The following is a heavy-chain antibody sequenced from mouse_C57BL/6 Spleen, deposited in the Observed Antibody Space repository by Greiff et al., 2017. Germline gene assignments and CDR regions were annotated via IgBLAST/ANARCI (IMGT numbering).Heavy chain of an antibody. J-gene: IGHJ1*03. CDR2: ISYDGSN. CDR3: ARGFYDYDEDWYFDV. CDR1: GYSITSGYY. D-gene: IGHD2-4*01. Sequence: EVQLQQSGPGLVKPSQSLSLTCSVTGYSITSGYYWNWIRQFPGNKLEWMGYISYDGSNNYNPSLKNRISITRDTSKNQFFLKLNSVTTEDTATYYCARGFYDYDEDWYFDVWGTGTTVTVSS. V-gene: IGHV3-6*01.